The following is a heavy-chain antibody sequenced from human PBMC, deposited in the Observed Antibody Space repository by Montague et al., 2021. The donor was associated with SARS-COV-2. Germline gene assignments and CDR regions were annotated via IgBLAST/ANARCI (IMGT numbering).Heavy chain of an antibody. D-gene: IGHD5-24*01. V-gene: IGHV3-21*06. Sequence: SLRLSCAASGFTFNSYTMNWFRQAPGKGLEWVASISGSVSDIYYAPSLKGRFTISRDNARNSLFLQMSSLRADDTALYYCARWRWQQSEFDYWGQGTLVTVSS. J-gene: IGHJ4*02. CDR2: ISGSVSDI. CDR3: ARWRWQQSEFDY. CDR1: GFTFNSYT.